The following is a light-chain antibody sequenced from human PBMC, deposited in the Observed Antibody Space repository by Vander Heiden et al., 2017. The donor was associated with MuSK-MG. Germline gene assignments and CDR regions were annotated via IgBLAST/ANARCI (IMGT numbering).Light chain of an antibody. CDR1: QGISNY. CDR2: AAS. V-gene: IGKV1-27*01. Sequence: DIQMTQSPSSLSASVGDRVTITCRASQGISNYLAWYQQKPGKGPKLLIYAASTLQSGVPSRFSGSGSGTDFTLTISSLQPEDVATYYCQKYNSDPPPLTFGGGTKVEIK. CDR3: QKYNSDPPPLT. J-gene: IGKJ4*01.